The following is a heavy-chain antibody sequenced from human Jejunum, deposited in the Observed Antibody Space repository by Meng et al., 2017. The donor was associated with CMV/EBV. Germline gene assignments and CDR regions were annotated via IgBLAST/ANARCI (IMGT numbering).Heavy chain of an antibody. CDR2: INPNIGGT. CDR1: GYTFTEYY. D-gene: IGHD6-19*01. V-gene: IGHV1-2*06. J-gene: IGHJ4*02. Sequence: SGYTFTEYYLHCVRQAPGQGLEWMGRINPNIGGTDYAQNFQGRVTMTRDASINTAYMELSRLTSDDTAVYYCARARAYTTAWAGIDYWGQGTLVTVSS. CDR3: ARARAYTTAWAGIDY.